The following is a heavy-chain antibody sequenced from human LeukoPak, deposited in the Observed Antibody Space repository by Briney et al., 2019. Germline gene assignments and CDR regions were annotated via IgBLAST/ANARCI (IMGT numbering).Heavy chain of an antibody. V-gene: IGHV5-51*01. J-gene: IGHJ3*02. D-gene: IGHD3-22*01. CDR1: GYSFTSYW. Sequence: GESLKISCKASGYSFTSYWFGWVRHMPEKGLERMGIIYPRDSDTRYSPSFQGQVTISADKSISTAYLQWSSLKASDTAMYYCARERSSGYYTEDAFDIWGQGTMVTVSS. CDR3: ARERSSGYYTEDAFDI. CDR2: IYPRDSDT.